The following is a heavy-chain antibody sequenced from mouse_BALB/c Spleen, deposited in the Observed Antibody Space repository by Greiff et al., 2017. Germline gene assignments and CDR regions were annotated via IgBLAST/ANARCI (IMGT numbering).Heavy chain of an antibody. J-gene: IGHJ2*01. CDR3: TREGLYYGSSYLDY. CDR1: GYSFTSYW. CDR2: IYPGNSDT. D-gene: IGHD1-1*01. Sequence: EVQLQQSGTVLARPGASVKMSCKASGYSFTSYWMHWVKQRPGQGLEWIGAIYPGNSDTSYNQKFTGKAKLTAVTSASTAYMELSSLTNEDSAVYYGTREGLYYGSSYLDYWGQGTTLTVSS. V-gene: IGHV1-5*01.